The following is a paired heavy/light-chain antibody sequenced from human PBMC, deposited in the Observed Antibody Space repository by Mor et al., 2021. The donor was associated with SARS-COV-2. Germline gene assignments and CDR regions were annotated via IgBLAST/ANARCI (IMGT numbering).Heavy chain of an antibody. CDR2: IRSSSTYI. Sequence: EVQLVESGGGLVKPGGSLRLSCAASGFTFSSYTMNWVRQAPGKGLEWVSSIRSSSTYIYYADSVKGRFTISRDNAKNSLYLQMNSLRAEDTALYYCARVAKLSADAFDIWGQGTMVTVSS. J-gene: IGHJ3*02. CDR1: GFTFSSYT. V-gene: IGHV3-21*01. D-gene: IGHD5-18*01. CDR3: ARVAKLSADAFDI.
Light chain of an antibody. CDR1: SSNIGSNH. Sequence: QSVLTQPPSVSAAPGQKVTFSCSGSSSNIGSNHVSWYQQLPGTVPKLLIYENNKRPSGIPDRFSGSKSGTSATLGITGLQTGDEADYYCGAWDDSLSAWVFGGGTKLTVL. V-gene: IGLV1-51*02. CDR3: GAWDDSLSAWV. CDR2: ENN. J-gene: IGLJ3*02.